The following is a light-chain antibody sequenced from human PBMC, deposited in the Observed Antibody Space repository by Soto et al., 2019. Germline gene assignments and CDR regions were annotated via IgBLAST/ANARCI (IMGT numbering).Light chain of an antibody. V-gene: IGKV2-30*01. CDR3: MQATHWPLT. CDR2: QVS. CDR1: QSLLYSDGNTY. J-gene: IGKJ4*01. Sequence: DVVLTQSPLSLPVTLGQPASISCRSSQSLLYSDGNTYLSWFQQRPGQSPRRLIYQVSNRDSGVPDTFSSSGSGADFKLTISRVEAEDFGVYYCMQATHWPLTFGGGTKVETK.